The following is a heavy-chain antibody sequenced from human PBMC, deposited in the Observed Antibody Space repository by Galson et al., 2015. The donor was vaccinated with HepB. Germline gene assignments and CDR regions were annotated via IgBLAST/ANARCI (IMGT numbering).Heavy chain of an antibody. CDR3: ARDYDDRSGYYDAFDI. V-gene: IGHV3-23*01. Sequence: SLRLSCAASGFTFSSYAMSWVRQAPGKGLQWVSATTGTGGGGSTYHADSVRGRFTVSRDDSKSQFSLKLSSVTAADTAVYYCARDYDDRSGYYDAFDIWGPGTMVTVSS. J-gene: IGHJ3*02. CDR1: GFTFSSYA. CDR2: TTGTGGGGST. D-gene: IGHD3-22*01.